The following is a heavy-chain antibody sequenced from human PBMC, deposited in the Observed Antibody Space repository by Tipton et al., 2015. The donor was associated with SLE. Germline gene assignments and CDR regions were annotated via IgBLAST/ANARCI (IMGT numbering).Heavy chain of an antibody. D-gene: IGHD5-12*01. CDR2: INHSGST. Sequence: TLSLTCAVYGGSFSGYYWSWIRQPPGKGLEWIGEINHSGSTNYNPSLKSRVTISVDTSKNQFSLKLSSVTAADTAVYYCAGRENIVATIGYFDYWGQGTLVTVSS. CDR3: AGRENIVATIGYFDY. V-gene: IGHV4-34*01. J-gene: IGHJ4*02. CDR1: GGSFSGYY.